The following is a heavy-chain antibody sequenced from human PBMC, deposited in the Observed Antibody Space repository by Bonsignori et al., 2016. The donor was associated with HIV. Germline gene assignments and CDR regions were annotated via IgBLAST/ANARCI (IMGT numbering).Heavy chain of an antibody. Sequence: SETLSLTCAVYGGSFSGYYWSWIRQPPGKGLEWIGEINHSGSTNYNPSLKSRVTISVDTSRNQFSLKLSSVTAADTAVYYCARASGYDWEGTGYFDYWGQGTLVTVSS. J-gene: IGHJ4*02. CDR1: GGSFSGYY. D-gene: IGHD5-12*01. CDR2: INHSGST. CDR3: ARASGYDWEGTGYFDY. V-gene: IGHV4-34*01.